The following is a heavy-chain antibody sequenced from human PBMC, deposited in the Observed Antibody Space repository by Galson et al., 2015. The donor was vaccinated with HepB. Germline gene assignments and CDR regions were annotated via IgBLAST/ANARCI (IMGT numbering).Heavy chain of an antibody. CDR3: ARAGWLRFLEHFDS. V-gene: IGHV3-30-3*01. J-gene: IGHJ4*02. D-gene: IGHD3-3*01. CDR1: GFTFRSYA. CDR2: ISYDGSNK. Sequence: SLRLSCAASGFTFRSYAMHWVRQVPGKGLEWVAVISYDGSNKYYADFVKGRFTISRDNSKNTLYLQMTSLRVDDTAVYFCARAGWLRFLEHFDSWGQGTLVTVSS.